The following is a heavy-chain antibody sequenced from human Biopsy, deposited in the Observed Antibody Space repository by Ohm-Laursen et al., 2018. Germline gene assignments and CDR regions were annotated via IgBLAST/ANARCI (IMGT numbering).Heavy chain of an antibody. D-gene: IGHD1-7*01. V-gene: IGHV1-8*01. CDR1: GYTFTSYD. CDR3: GRAVRNQLLTDP. J-gene: IGHJ5*02. Sequence: ASVKVSCNASGYTFTSYDITWVRQASGQGPEWIGWLNPVSGNSNFGQKFRGRATVASDTCISTAYMELSGLTSDDTATYYCGRAVRNQLLTDPWGQGTLVTVTS. CDR2: LNPVSGNS.